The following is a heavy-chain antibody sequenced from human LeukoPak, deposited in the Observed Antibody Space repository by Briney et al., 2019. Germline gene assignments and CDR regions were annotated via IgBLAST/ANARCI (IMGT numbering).Heavy chain of an antibody. Sequence: PGGSLRLSRAPSVFTFSSYWMHWVRQAPGEGLVWVSRINSDGSSTSYADSVKGRFTISRENAKNTLYLQMNSLRAEDTAVYYCASSRTWGQGTLVTVSS. CDR1: VFTFSSYW. V-gene: IGHV3-74*01. J-gene: IGHJ5*02. CDR3: ASSRT. CDR2: INSDGSST.